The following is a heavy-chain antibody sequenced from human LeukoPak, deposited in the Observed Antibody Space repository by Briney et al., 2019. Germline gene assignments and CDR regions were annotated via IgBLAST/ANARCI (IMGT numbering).Heavy chain of an antibody. CDR1: GFTFSDYY. D-gene: IGHD5-12*01. Sequence: GGSLRLSCAASGFTFSDYYMSWIRQAPGKGLEWVSYISSSGSTIYYADSVKGRFTISRDNARNSLYLQMNNLRGEDTAIYYCARGAGNSGYGCDLWGQGTLVTVSS. J-gene: IGHJ5*02. CDR2: ISSSGSTI. CDR3: ARGAGNSGYGCDL. V-gene: IGHV3-11*04.